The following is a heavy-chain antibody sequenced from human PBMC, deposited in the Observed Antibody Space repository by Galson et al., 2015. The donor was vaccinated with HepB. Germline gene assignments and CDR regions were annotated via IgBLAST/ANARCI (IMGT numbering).Heavy chain of an antibody. V-gene: IGHV3-23*01. CDR2: VSGSGGST. D-gene: IGHD5-18*01. Sequence: SLRLSCAASGFTFSSYAMSWVRQAPGKGLEWVSAVSGSGGSTYYADSVKGRFTISRDNSKNTLYLQMNSLRAEDTAVYYCAKEDGQLWYRTDYYFDYWGQGTLVTVSS. CDR3: AKEDGQLWYRTDYYFDY. J-gene: IGHJ4*02. CDR1: GFTFSSYA.